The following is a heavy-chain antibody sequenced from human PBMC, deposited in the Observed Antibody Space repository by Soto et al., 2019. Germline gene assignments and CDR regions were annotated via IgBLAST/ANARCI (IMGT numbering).Heavy chain of an antibody. J-gene: IGHJ6*02. CDR1: GGSVRSGAYY. CDR2: IYYSGTI. D-gene: IGHD5-12*01. V-gene: IGHV4-61*08. CDR3: ARALVASVFTYAIDV. Sequence: QAQLQESGPGLVKPSETLSLTCTVSGGSVRSGAYYWSWLRQPPGGGLEWIGYIYYSGTIKYNPPLQRRVTMSIDTSRNQFSLKLASVSAADAAVYFCARALVASVFTYAIDVWGQGTAVTVSS.